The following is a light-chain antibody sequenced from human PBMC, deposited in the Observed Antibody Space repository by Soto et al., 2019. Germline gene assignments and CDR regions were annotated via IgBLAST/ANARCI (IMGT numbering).Light chain of an antibody. Sequence: EILLTQSPVTLSLSPGERATLSCRASESVSSNLAWYQQRPGQAPRLLLYGVSARATGIPDRFSGSGSGTEFTLTISSLQSEDFALYFCQQYNFWPPGVTCGPGTKVEIK. V-gene: IGKV3-15*01. CDR3: QQYNFWPPGVT. CDR2: GVS. CDR1: ESVSSN. J-gene: IGKJ3*01.